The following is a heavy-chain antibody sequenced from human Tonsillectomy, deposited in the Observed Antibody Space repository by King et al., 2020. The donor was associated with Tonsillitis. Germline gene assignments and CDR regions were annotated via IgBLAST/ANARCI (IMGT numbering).Heavy chain of an antibody. Sequence: VQLQQWGAGLLKPSETLSLTCAVYGGAFSGYYWSWIRQPPGKGLEWIGEINHSGSTNLNPSLKSRFTISVDTSKNQFSLKLSSVTAADTAVFYCARGYYDRSGSLSDAFDIWGPGTMVTVSS. CDR1: GGAFSGYY. J-gene: IGHJ3*02. D-gene: IGHD3-22*01. CDR3: ARGYYDRSGSLSDAFDI. V-gene: IGHV4-34*01. CDR2: INHSGST.